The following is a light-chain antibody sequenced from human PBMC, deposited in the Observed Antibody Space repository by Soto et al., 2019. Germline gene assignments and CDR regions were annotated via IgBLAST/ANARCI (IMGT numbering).Light chain of an antibody. CDR3: LQDYSHPPT. V-gene: IGKV1-6*01. CDR2: AAT. CDR1: QDIKND. J-gene: IGKJ2*01. Sequence: AIQMTRSPSSLSASLGDSVAITCRASQDIKNDLAWYRHRPGTAPKLLIYAATALQSGVPLRVSGSGSGTDFTLTIRNLQPEDSATYYCLQDYSHPPTFGQGTRLEIK.